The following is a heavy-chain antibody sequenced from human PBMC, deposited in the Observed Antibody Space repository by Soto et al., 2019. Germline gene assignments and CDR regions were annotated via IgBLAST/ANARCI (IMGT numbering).Heavy chain of an antibody. CDR1: GFTFSSYA. CDR3: AKVGENCSGGSGYSHVYYYYVMAV. Sequence: GRYLGLSCAASGFTFSSYAMSWVRQAPGKGLEWVSAISGSGGSTYYADSVKGRFTISRDNSKNTLYLQMNSLRAEDTAVYYCAKVGENCSGGSGYSHVYYYYVMAVCGQGTTVIVSS. V-gene: IGHV3-23*01. J-gene: IGHJ6*02. D-gene: IGHD2-15*01. CDR2: ISGSGGST.